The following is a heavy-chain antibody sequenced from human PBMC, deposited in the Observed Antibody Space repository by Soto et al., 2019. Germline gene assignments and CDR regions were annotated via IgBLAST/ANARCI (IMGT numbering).Heavy chain of an antibody. J-gene: IGHJ3*02. D-gene: IGHD4-17*01. CDR2: ISASGGRT. CDR1: GFTFRAYA. V-gene: IGHV3-23*01. Sequence: EVQLLESGGNLIQPGGSLRLSCAASGFTFRAYAMSWVRQAPEAGLEWVSGISASGGRTYYADSVRGRFTISRDDSNNALFLQMDSLRAEDTALYYCAKDPNGDYVGAFDIWGRGTMVTVSS. CDR3: AKDPNGDYVGAFDI.